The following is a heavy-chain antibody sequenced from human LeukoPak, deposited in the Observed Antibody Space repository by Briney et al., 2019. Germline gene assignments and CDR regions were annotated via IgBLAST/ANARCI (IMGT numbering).Heavy chain of an antibody. V-gene: IGHV2-5*02. CDR2: IYWDDDR. CDR3: AHRKNYYDSSVFDN. Sequence: SGPTLVNPTQTLTLTCTFSGFSLNTRGVGVGWIRQPPGRALEWLALIYWDDDRRHSPSLKSRLTITKDTSRNQVVLTMTNMDPVDTATYFCAHRKNYYDSSVFDNWGQGTLVTVSS. CDR1: GFSLNTRGVG. D-gene: IGHD3-22*01. J-gene: IGHJ4*02.